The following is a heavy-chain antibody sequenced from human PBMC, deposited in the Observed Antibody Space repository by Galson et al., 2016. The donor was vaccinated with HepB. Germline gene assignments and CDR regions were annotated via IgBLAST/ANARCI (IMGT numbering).Heavy chain of an antibody. J-gene: IGHJ4*02. V-gene: IGHV4-39*01. CDR3: ASSGLSGWYYFDY. CDR2: NFYSGST. D-gene: IGHD6-19*01. Sequence: SETLSLTCTVSGGSISSNSYYWGWIRQPPGKGLEWIGSNFYSGSTYYIPSLKSRVTISVDRSKNQFSLKLSSVIAADTAVYYCASSGLSGWYYFDYWGQGSLVTVSS. CDR1: GGSISSNSYY.